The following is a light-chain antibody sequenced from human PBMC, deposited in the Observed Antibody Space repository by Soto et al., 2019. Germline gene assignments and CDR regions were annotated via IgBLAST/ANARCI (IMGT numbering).Light chain of an antibody. CDR3: QQYNDWPLT. J-gene: IGKJ1*01. CDR2: GAF. CDR1: QSVSSN. V-gene: IGKV3-15*01. Sequence: EIVMTQSPVTLSVSPGEGATLSCRASQSVSSNLAWYQEKPGQAPGLLIYGAFTRATGIPARFSGTGSGTEFTLTISSLQSEDIALYYCQQYNDWPLTFGQGTKVDIK.